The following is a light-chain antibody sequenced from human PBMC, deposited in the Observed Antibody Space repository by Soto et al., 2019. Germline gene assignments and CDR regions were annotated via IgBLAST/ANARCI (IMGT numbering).Light chain of an antibody. Sequence: VVMTQSPATLSVSPGERVTLSCRASQTIANNYVAWYQQKPGQAPRLLIHGASGRAAGIPDRFSGSGSGTEFTLTISSLQSGDLAVYYCQQYSSWYTFAHGTKLEIK. CDR3: QQYSSWYT. J-gene: IGKJ2*01. CDR1: QTIANN. CDR2: GAS. V-gene: IGKV3D-15*01.